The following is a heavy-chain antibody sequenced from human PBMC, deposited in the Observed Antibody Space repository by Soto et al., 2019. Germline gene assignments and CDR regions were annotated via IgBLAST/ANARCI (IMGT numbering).Heavy chain of an antibody. V-gene: IGHV1-69*13. CDR1: GGTFSSNA. J-gene: IGHJ6*01. CDR3: ARDKGGRRFGELLGGMDV. CDR2: IIPIFGTA. Sequence: SVKVSCKASGGTFSSNAISWVRQAPGQGLEWMGGIIPIFGTANYAQKFQGRVTITADESTSTAYMELSSLRSEDTAVYYCARDKGGRRFGELLGGMDVWGQGTTVTVS. D-gene: IGHD3-10*01.